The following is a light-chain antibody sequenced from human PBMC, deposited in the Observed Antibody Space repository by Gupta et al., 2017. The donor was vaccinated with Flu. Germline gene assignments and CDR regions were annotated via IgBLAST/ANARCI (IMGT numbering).Light chain of an antibody. CDR2: GAS. J-gene: IGKJ1*01. V-gene: IGKV3-15*01. CDR1: QSVSSN. CDR3: QQYNNWHPVT. Sequence: EIVMTQSPATLSVSPGERATLSCRASQSVSSNLAWYQQKPGQAPRLLIYGASTRATGIPARFSGSGSGTEFTLTISSLQSEDFAVYYCQQYNNWHPVTFGKGTKVEIK.